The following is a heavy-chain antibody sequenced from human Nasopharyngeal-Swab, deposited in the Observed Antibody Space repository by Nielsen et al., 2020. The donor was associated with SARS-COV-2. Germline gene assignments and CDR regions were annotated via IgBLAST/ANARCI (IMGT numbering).Heavy chain of an antibody. CDR3: ARDATYYYDSSGYYYPHYYYYGMDV. CDR2: ISYDGSNK. V-gene: IGHV3-30*04. Sequence: GEPLKISCAASGFTFSSYAMHWVRQAPGKGLEWVAVISYDGSNKYYADSVKGRFTISRDNSKNTLYLQMNSLRAEDTAVYYCARDATYYYDSSGYYYPHYYYYGMDVWGQGTTVTVSS. CDR1: GFTFSSYA. D-gene: IGHD3-22*01. J-gene: IGHJ6*02.